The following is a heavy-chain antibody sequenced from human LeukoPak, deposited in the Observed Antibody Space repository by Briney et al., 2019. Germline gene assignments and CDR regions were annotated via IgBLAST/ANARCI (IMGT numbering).Heavy chain of an antibody. CDR2: IIPNFGAA. CDR1: GGTFSSYA. J-gene: IGHJ3*02. Sequence: SVEVSCKASGGTFSSYAISWVRQAPGQGLEWMGRIIPNFGAAKYAQRFQGRLTFSTGASPSTVYMELSSLTSEDTAVYYCARGSAFDIWGQGTMVTVSS. V-gene: IGHV1-69*05. CDR3: ARGSAFDI.